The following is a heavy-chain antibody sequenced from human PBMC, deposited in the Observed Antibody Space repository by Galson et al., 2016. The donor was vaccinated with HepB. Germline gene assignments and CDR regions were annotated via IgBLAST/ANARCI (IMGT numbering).Heavy chain of an antibody. J-gene: IGHJ6*03. CDR3: ARVVDTAMVAYSYMDV. V-gene: IGHV1-69*08. CDR1: GSTFSIYT. Sequence: SVKVSCKASGSTFSIYTISWVRQAPGQGLEWMGRIIPIVGTPNYAQKFQGRVTITADKSTSTAYMELSSLRSDDTAVYYCARVVDTAMVAYSYMDVWGTGTTVIVSS. D-gene: IGHD5-18*01. CDR2: IIPIVGTP.